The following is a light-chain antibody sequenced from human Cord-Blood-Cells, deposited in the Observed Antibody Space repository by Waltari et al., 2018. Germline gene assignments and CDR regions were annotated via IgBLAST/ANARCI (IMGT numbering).Light chain of an antibody. CDR1: SSNSGSNS. CDR3: AAWDDSLRV. Sequence: QSVLTQPPSASGTPGQRVTFPCSGRSSNSGSNSVYWYQQRPGTAPKLLIYRNKQRPSGVPDRYSGSKSGTSASLAISGLRSEDEADYYCAAWDDSLRVFGTGTKVTVL. V-gene: IGLV1-47*01. J-gene: IGLJ1*01. CDR2: RNK.